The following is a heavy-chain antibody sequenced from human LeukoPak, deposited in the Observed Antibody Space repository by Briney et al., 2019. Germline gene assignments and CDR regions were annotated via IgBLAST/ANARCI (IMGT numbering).Heavy chain of an antibody. Sequence: GEALEISCEGGGYSFTNYWIVWVRQVPGKGLEWVVIIYPVDCDTRYSASFQGQITLSADKSNSTAYLQRSRLKAADTAMYYCESSAAGCWFRQPGEGGYFDYWGQGPLIIVSS. CDR2: IYPVDCDT. CDR1: GYSFTNYW. CDR3: ESSAAGCWFRQPGEGGYFDY. D-gene: IGHD7-27*01. J-gene: IGHJ4*02. V-gene: IGHV5-51*01.